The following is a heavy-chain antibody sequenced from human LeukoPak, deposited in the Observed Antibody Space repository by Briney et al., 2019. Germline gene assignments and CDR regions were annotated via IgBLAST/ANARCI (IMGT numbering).Heavy chain of an antibody. CDR2: INHSGST. J-gene: IGHJ6*03. V-gene: IGHV4-34*01. Sequence: SETLSLTCAVYGGSFSGYYWSWIRQPPGKGLEWIGEINHSGSTNYNPSLKSRVTISVDTSKNQFSLKLGSVTAADTAVYYCARSARTPLNYYYYYMDVWGKGTTVTVSS. CDR1: GGSFSGYY. D-gene: IGHD6-6*01. CDR3: ARSARTPLNYYYYYMDV.